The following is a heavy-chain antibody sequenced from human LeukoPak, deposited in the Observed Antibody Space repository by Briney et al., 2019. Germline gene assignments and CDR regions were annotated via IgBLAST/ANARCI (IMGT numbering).Heavy chain of an antibody. J-gene: IGHJ4*02. Sequence: GGSLRLSCAASGFTVSSNYMSWVRQAPGKGLEWVSSLYSGGSTYYADSVKGRFTISRYNSKNTLYLQMNSLRAEDTAVYYCAREGRDTAGYFDYWGQGTLVTVSS. V-gene: IGHV3-53*01. CDR1: GFTVSSNY. CDR2: LYSGGST. CDR3: AREGRDTAGYFDY. D-gene: IGHD5-18*01.